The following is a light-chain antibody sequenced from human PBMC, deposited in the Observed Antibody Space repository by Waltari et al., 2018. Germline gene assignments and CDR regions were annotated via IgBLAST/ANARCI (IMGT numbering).Light chain of an antibody. CDR3: CSYAGSFPYV. CDR1: SSDVGGYDY. J-gene: IGLJ1*01. Sequence: QSALTQPRSVSGSPGESVTISCTGTSSDVGGYDYVSWYQQHPGKAPKLMIYGVSNPPSGVPDRFSGSKSGNTASLTISGLQADDEADYYCCSYAGSFPYVFGTGTQVSVL. CDR2: GVS. V-gene: IGLV2-11*01.